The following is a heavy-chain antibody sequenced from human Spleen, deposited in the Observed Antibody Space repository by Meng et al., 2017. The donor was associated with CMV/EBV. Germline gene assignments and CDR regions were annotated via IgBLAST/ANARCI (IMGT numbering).Heavy chain of an antibody. Sequence: SETLSLTCTVSGGSISSYYWSWIRQPAGKGLEWIGRIYTSGSTNYNPSLKSRVTMSVDTSKNQFSLKLSSVTAADTAVYYCASGYGGNSYYRAFDIWGQGTMVTVSS. CDR3: ASGYGGNSYYRAFDI. V-gene: IGHV4-4*07. J-gene: IGHJ3*02. CDR2: IYTSGST. D-gene: IGHD4-23*01. CDR1: GGSISSYY.